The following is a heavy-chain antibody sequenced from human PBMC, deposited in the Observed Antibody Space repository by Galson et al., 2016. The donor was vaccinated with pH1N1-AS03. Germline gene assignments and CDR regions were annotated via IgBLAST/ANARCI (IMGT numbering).Heavy chain of an antibody. CDR2: IYPGDSDT. J-gene: IGHJ4*02. D-gene: IGHD5-24*01. CDR3: ARQVRDGYNDYFDY. V-gene: IGHV5-51*01. CDR1: GYIFTSYW. Sequence: SGAEVKKPGESLKISCKTSGYIFTSYWVAWVRRMPGKGLEWMGIIYPGDSDTRYSPSFQGQVTISADRSINTAYLQWSSLMASDTAIYYCARQVRDGYNDYFDYWGQGILVTVSS.